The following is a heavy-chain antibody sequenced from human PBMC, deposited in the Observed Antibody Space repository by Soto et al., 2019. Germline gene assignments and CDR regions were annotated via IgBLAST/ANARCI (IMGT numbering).Heavy chain of an antibody. CDR3: ARAAISGPLSWFDP. J-gene: IGHJ5*02. Sequence: EVQLVESGGGLVQPGGSLRLSCVASGFTFSDHWMHWVRQVPGKGLVCISHINSDGSGTSYADSVKGRFTISRDNAKNTRYLQMSSLRAEDTAVYYCARAAISGPLSWFDPWGQGTLVTVSS. CDR2: INSDGSGT. V-gene: IGHV3-74*01. CDR1: GFTFSDHW.